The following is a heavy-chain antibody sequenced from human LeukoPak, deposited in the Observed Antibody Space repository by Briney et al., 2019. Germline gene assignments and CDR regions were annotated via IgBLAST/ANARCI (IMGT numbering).Heavy chain of an antibody. CDR3: AKGMVRGGYYYYGMDV. D-gene: IGHD3-10*01. CDR2: ISGSGGST. J-gene: IGHJ6*02. CDR1: GFTFSSYA. Sequence: GGSLRLSCAASGFTFSSYAMSWVRQAPGKGLEWLSAISGSGGSTYYADSVKGRFTISRDNSKNTLYLQMNSLRAEDTAVYYCAKGMVRGGYYYYGMDVWGQGTTVTVSS. V-gene: IGHV3-23*01.